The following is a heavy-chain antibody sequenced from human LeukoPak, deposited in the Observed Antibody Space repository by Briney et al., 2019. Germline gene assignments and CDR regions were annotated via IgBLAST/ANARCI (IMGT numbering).Heavy chain of an antibody. V-gene: IGHV4-61*02. J-gene: IGHJ4*02. CDR1: GGSISSGSYY. Sequence: SQTLSLTCTVSGGSISSGSYYWSWIRQPAGKGLEWIGRIYTSGSTNYNPSLKSRVTISVDTSKNQFSLKLSSVTAADTAVYYCARDGAVPYYFDNWGQGTLVTVSS. D-gene: IGHD4/OR15-4a*01. CDR3: ARDGAVPYYFDN. CDR2: IYTSGST.